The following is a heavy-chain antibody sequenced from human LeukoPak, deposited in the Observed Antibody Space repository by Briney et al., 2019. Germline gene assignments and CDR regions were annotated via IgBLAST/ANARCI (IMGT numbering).Heavy chain of an antibody. D-gene: IGHD3-22*01. CDR2: VHPSEGT. CDR3: ATYYDRSGYILDY. J-gene: IGHJ4*02. Sequence: PSETLSLTCAVSGGSVSHSNWWTWVRQSPGKGLEWIGEVHPSEGTNYNPSLKSRVTISLDKSKNQFSLELNSVTAANTAIYYCATYYDRSGYILDYWGQGTLVTVSS. V-gene: IGHV4-4*02. CDR1: GGSVSHSNW.